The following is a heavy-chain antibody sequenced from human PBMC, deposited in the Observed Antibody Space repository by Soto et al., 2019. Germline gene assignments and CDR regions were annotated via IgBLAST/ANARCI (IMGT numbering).Heavy chain of an antibody. CDR1: GFTFSSYW. D-gene: IGHD2-15*01. CDR3: ARTSLVVPAATREDY. J-gene: IGHJ4*02. V-gene: IGHV3-74*01. Sequence: EVQLVESGGGLVQPGGSLRLSCAASGFTFSSYWMHWVRQAPGKGLVWVSRINSDGSSTSYADSVKGRFTISRDNAKNTVYLQMNSLRAEDTAVYYCARTSLVVPAATREDYWGQGTLVTV. CDR2: INSDGSST.